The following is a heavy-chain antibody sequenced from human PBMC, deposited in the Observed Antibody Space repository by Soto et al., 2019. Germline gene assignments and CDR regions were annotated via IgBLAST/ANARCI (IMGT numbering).Heavy chain of an antibody. V-gene: IGHV1-8*01. J-gene: IGHJ5*02. Sequence: KVSCKASGYTFTSYDINWVRQAPGQGLEWIGWMNPYSGYTGYAQKFRGRVTLTRNPAISTAYMELSSLRSDDTAVYYCARTDYAANPSAYNWFDPWGQGTLVTVSS. D-gene: IGHD4-17*01. CDR2: MNPYSGYT. CDR1: GYTFTSYD. CDR3: ARTDYAANPSAYNWFDP.